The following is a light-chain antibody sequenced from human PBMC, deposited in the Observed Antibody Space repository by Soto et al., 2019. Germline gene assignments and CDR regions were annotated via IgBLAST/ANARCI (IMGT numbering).Light chain of an antibody. J-gene: IGLJ1*01. V-gene: IGLV1-44*01. CDR1: SSNIGSNT. CDR2: SNN. CDR3: AAWDDSLNGYV. Sequence: QSVMTQQPSASGTPEQRVTISCSGSSSNIGSNTVNWYQQLPGTAPKLLIYSNNQRPSGVPDRFSGSKSGTSASLAISGLQSEDEADYYCAAWDDSLNGYVFGTGTKVAVL.